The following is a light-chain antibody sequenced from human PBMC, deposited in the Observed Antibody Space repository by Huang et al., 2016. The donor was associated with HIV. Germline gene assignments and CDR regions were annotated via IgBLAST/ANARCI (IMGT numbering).Light chain of an antibody. CDR2: FVT. CDR3: MQTLQTPIT. CDR1: QSLLYTNGYNY. J-gene: IGKJ5*01. Sequence: EIVMTQSPLSLAVAPGESASISCRSNQSLLYTNGYNYLDWYVQKLGQSPQSLIYFVTYRYPRCPDRFSVSGSGTDFTLKISNVEAEDVGVYYCMQTLQTPITFGQGTRLEIK. V-gene: IGKV2-28*01.